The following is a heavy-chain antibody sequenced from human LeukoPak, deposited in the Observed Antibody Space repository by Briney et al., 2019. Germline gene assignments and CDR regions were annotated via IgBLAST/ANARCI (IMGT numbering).Heavy chain of an antibody. CDR1: GGTFSSYA. Sequence: RASVKVSCKASGGTFSSYAISWVRQAPGQGLEWMGGIIPIFGTANYAQKFQGRVTITADESTSTAYMELSSLRSEDTAVYYCARGPLYCSGGSCYESPGTLDYWGQGTLVTVSS. D-gene: IGHD2-15*01. CDR2: IIPIFGTA. CDR3: ARGPLYCSGGSCYESPGTLDY. V-gene: IGHV1-69*13. J-gene: IGHJ4*02.